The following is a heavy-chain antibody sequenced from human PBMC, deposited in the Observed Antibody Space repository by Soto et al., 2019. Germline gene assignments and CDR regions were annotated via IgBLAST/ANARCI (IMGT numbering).Heavy chain of an antibody. J-gene: IGHJ6*02. V-gene: IGHV4-34*01. Sequence: QVQLQQWGAGLLKPSETLSLTCAVYGGSFSGYYWSWIRQPPGKGLEWIGEINHSGSTNYNPSLKSRVTISVDTSKNQFSLKLSSVTAADTAVYYCARGKKADGYNYRTYYGMDVWGQGTTVTVSS. CDR1: GGSFSGYY. D-gene: IGHD5-12*01. CDR3: ARGKKADGYNYRTYYGMDV. CDR2: INHSGST.